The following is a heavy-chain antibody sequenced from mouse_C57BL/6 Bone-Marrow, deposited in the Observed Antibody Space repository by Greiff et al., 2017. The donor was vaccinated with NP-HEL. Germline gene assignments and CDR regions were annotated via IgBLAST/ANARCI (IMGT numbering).Heavy chain of an antibody. Sequence: VQLQQSGAELVRPGASVKLSCTASGFNIKDDYMHWVKQRPEQGLEWIGWIDPENGDTEYASKFQGKATITADTSSKTAYLQLSSLTSEDTAVYYCTTGYYGSSPFAYWGQGTLVTVSA. CDR3: TTGYYGSSPFAY. D-gene: IGHD1-1*01. J-gene: IGHJ3*01. CDR2: IDPENGDT. CDR1: GFNIKDDY. V-gene: IGHV14-4*01.